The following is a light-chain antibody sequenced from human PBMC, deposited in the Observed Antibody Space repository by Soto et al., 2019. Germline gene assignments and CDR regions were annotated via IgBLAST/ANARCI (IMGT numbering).Light chain of an antibody. V-gene: IGKV3-11*01. Sequence: DILLTQSPATVSVSLGDSVSLSCRANESIANNLAWYQQKPGQTPRLLIYDASSRPTDIPARFSGSGSGTDFTLTISSLEPEDFALYYCQQRSNWPITFGQGTRLEI. J-gene: IGKJ5*01. CDR1: ESIANN. CDR2: DAS. CDR3: QQRSNWPIT.